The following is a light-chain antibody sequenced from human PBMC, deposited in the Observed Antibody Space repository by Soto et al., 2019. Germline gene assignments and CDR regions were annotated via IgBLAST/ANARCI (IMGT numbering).Light chain of an antibody. CDR2: GAS. V-gene: IGKV3-20*01. J-gene: IGKJ1*01. CDR1: QSVRSNF. CDR3: ERYDSFRT. Sequence: EIVLTQSPGTLSLSPGERATLSCRASQSVRSNFLAWYQQKPGQAPRLLIYGASNRATGIPDRFSGSGSGTVFTFTISWLETEVFLMYYCERYDSFRTFGQGTKVEI.